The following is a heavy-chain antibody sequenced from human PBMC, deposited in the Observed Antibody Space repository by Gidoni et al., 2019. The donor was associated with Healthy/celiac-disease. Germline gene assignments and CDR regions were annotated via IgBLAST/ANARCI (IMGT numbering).Heavy chain of an antibody. CDR1: GFTFSSYA. D-gene: IGHD3-22*01. CDR2: ISGSGGST. CDR3: ANLNFYYDSSGYYSFEGEEKDAFDI. Sequence: EVQLLESGGGLVQPGGSLRLSCAASGFTFSSYAMSWVRQAPGKGLEWVSAISGSGGSTYYADSVKGRFTISRDNSKNTLYLQMNSLRAEDTAVYYCANLNFYYDSSGYYSFEGEEKDAFDIWGQGTMVTVSS. V-gene: IGHV3-23*01. J-gene: IGHJ3*02.